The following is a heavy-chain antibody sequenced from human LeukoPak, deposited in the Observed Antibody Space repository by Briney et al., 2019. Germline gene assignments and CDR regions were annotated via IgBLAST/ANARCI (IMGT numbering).Heavy chain of an antibody. CDR2: IYYSGST. CDR3: ARETYYDSSGYYIIDY. D-gene: IGHD3-22*01. CDR1: GGSISSSSYY. J-gene: IGHJ4*02. Sequence: PSETLSLTCTVSGGSISSSSYYWGWIRQPPGKGQEWIGSIYYSGSTYYNPSLKSRVTISVDTSKNQFSLKLSSVTAADTAVYYCARETYYDSSGYYIIDYWGQGTLVTVSS. V-gene: IGHV4-39*07.